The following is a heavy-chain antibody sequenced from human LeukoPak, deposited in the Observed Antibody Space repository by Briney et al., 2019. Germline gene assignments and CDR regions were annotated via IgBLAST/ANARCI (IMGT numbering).Heavy chain of an antibody. J-gene: IGHJ4*02. V-gene: IGHV1-3*01. CDR3: ARDKSGSSWSLDY. Sequence: ASVKVSCKASGYTFTSYAMHWVRQAPGQRLEWMVWINAGNGNTKYSQKFQGRVTITRDTSTSTVYMELSSLRSEDTAVYYCARDKSGSSWSLDYWGQGTLVTVSS. D-gene: IGHD6-13*01. CDR1: GYTFTSYA. CDR2: INAGNGNT.